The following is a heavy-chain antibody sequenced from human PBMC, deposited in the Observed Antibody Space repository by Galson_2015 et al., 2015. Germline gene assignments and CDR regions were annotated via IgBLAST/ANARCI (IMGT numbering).Heavy chain of an antibody. CDR2: ISYDGSNK. Sequence: SLRLSCAASSYYAMHWVRQAPGKGLEWVAVISYDGSNKYYADFVKGRFTISRDNSKNTLYLQMNSLRAEDTAVYYCARDEGDIWGSYRSSPFDYWGQGTLVAVSS. J-gene: IGHJ4*02. CDR1: SYYA. CDR3: ARDEGDIWGSYRSSPFDY. D-gene: IGHD3-16*02. V-gene: IGHV3-30*01.